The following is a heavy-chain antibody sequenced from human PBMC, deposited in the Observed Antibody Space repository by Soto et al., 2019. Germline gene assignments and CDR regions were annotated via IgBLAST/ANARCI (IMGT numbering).Heavy chain of an antibody. Sequence: ASVKVSCKASGYTSTSYGISWVRQTPGQGLEWMGWISAYNGNTNYAQKLQGRVTMTTDTSTSTAYMELRSLRSDDTAVYYCASSVAGIYYYYGMDVWGQGTTVTVSS. CDR3: ASSVAGIYYYYGMDV. J-gene: IGHJ6*02. V-gene: IGHV1-18*01. CDR2: ISAYNGNT. D-gene: IGHD6-19*01. CDR1: GYTSTSYG.